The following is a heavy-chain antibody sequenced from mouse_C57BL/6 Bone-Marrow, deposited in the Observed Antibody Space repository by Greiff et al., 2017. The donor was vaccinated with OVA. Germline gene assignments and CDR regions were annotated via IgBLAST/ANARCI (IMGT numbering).Heavy chain of an antibody. V-gene: IGHV1-26*01. CDR2: INPNNGGT. D-gene: IGHD1-1*01. CDR1: GYTFTDYY. J-gene: IGHJ2*01. Sequence: EVQLQQSGPELVKPGASVKISCKASGYTFTDYYMNWVKQSHGKSLEWIGDINPNNGGTSYNQKFKGKATLTVDKSSSTAYLELRSLTSEDSAVYDCARNPPSFTTVDYWGQGTTLTVSS. CDR3: ARNPPSFTTVDY.